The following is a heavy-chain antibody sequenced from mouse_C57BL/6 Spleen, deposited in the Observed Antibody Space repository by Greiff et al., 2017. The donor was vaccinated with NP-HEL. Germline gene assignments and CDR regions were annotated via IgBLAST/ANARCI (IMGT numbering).Heavy chain of an antibody. CDR3: ARLGTTVVATFDY. CDR1: GYTFTSYW. CDR2: INPSNGGT. Sequence: QVHVKQPGTELVKPGASVKLSCKASGYTFTSYWMHWVKQRPGQGLEWIGNINPSNGGTNYNEKFKSKATLTVDKSSSTAYMQLSSLTSEDSAVYYCARLGTTVVATFDYWGQGTTLTVSS. J-gene: IGHJ2*01. D-gene: IGHD1-1*01. V-gene: IGHV1-53*01.